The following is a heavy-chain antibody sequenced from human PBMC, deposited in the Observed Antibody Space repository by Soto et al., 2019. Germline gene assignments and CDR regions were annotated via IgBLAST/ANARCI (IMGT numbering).Heavy chain of an antibody. D-gene: IGHD1-7*01. V-gene: IGHV4-34*04. CDR1: GGSFSGFY. J-gene: IGHJ5*02. CDR3: ARGLSVELEVQGGEPDKNYMDA. Sequence: PSQTLSLTCAVSGGSFSGFYWTWIRQSPGKGLEWIGEIDHSGITNHNTALKSRATMSVDTSKNQFSLKLRSVTAADTAVYYCARGLSVELEVQGGEPDKNYMDAWSQGSLVT. CDR2: IDHSGIT.